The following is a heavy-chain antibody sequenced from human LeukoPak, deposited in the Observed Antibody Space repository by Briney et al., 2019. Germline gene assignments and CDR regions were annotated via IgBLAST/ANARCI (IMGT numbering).Heavy chain of an antibody. Sequence: ASVKVSCKASGYTFTSYGISWVRQAPGQGLEWMGWISDYNGNTNYAQKFQGRVTITADKSTSTAYMELSSLRSDDTAVYYCARVRSGYYYMDVWGKGTTVTVSS. V-gene: IGHV1-18*01. CDR1: GYTFTSYG. D-gene: IGHD1-26*01. J-gene: IGHJ6*03. CDR3: ARVRSGYYYMDV. CDR2: ISDYNGNT.